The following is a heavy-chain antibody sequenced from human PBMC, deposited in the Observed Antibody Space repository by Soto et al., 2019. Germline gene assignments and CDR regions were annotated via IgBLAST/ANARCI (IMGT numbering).Heavy chain of an antibody. CDR2: MSFDGNSK. CDR1: GFAVSSYS. V-gene: IGHV3-30-3*01. Sequence: GGSLRLSCAASGFAVSSYSMHRVRQAPGKGLEWVAAMSFDGNSKYFADSVKGRFKISRDTSKNTWSLEMESLGVEDSALYHCTRGRSMTANDDFEYWGQGTQVTVSS. J-gene: IGHJ4*02. D-gene: IGHD2-21*02. CDR3: TRGRSMTANDDFEY.